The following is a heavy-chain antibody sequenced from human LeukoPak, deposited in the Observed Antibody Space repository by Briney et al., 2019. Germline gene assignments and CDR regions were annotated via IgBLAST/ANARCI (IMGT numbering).Heavy chain of an antibody. CDR3: ASSHCGGDCYSARGAFDI. CDR1: GYTFTSYD. V-gene: IGHV1-8*01. Sequence: GASVKLSCKASGYTFTSYDINWGRQATGQGLEWMGWMNPNSGNTGYAQKFQGRVTMTRNTSISTAYMELSSLRSEDTAVYYCASSHCGGDCYSARGAFDIWGQGTLVTVSS. J-gene: IGHJ4*02. CDR2: MNPNSGNT. D-gene: IGHD2-21*02.